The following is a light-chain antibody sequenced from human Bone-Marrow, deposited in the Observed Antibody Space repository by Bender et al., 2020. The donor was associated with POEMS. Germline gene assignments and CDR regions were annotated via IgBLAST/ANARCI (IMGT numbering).Light chain of an antibody. CDR3: SSYAGRNKYV. CDR2: EGS. CDR1: NSDVGGYDY. J-gene: IGLJ1*01. V-gene: IGLV2-8*01. Sequence: QSALTQPASVSGSPGQSITISCTAINSDVGGYDYVSWYQQHTGKAPKLMIYEGSKRPSGVPDRFSGSRSGNTASLTVSGLQAGDEADYYCSSYAGRNKYVFGTGTKVTVL.